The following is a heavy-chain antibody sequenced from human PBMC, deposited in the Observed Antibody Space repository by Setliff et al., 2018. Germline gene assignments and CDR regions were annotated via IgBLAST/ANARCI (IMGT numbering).Heavy chain of an antibody. V-gene: IGHV4-4*07. J-gene: IGHJ3*02. D-gene: IGHD1-26*01. CDR2: IYTSGST. Sequence: SETLSLTCTVSGGSISNYYWSWIRQPAGKGLVWIGRIYTSGSTNYNPSLKSRVTMSVDTSKNPYSLKLSSLTAADTAVYYCARNGISALSGAFDMWGQGTMVTVSS. CDR1: GGSISNYY. CDR3: ARNGISALSGAFDM.